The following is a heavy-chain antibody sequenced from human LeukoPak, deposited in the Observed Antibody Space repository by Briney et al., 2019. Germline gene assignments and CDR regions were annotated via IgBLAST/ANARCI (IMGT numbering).Heavy chain of an antibody. V-gene: IGHV3-23*01. CDR2: ISGSGGST. CDR3: AREGYMYYYDSSGYYYDY. Sequence: GGSLRLSCAASGFTFSSYAMSWVRQAPGKGLEWVSAISGSGGSTYYADSVKGRFTISRDNSKNTLYLQMNSLRAEDTAVYYCAREGYMYYYDSSGYYYDYWGQGTLVTVSS. CDR1: GFTFSSYA. J-gene: IGHJ4*02. D-gene: IGHD3-22*01.